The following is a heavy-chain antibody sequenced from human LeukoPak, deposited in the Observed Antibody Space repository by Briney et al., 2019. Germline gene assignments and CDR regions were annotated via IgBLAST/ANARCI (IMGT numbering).Heavy chain of an antibody. J-gene: IGHJ6*04. D-gene: IGHD5-18*01. V-gene: IGHV3-48*03. CDR1: GFTFSSYE. Sequence: GGSLRLSCAASGFTFSSYEMNWVRQAPGKGLEWVSYISSSGSTIYYADSVKGRFTISRDNAKNSLYLQMNSLRAEDTAVYYCARDPGGHSYGYLDVWGKGTTVTVFS. CDR2: ISSSGSTI. CDR3: ARDPGGHSYGYLDV.